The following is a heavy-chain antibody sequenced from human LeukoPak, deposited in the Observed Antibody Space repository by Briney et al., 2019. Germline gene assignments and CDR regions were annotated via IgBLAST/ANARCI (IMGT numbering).Heavy chain of an antibody. CDR1: GFTFSSYT. CDR2: ISGSGDST. V-gene: IGHV3-23*01. CDR3: AKDRSSRWYHYFDY. D-gene: IGHD6-13*01. J-gene: IGHJ4*02. Sequence: GGSLRLSCAASGFTFSSYTMSWVRQAPGRGLEWVSTISGSGDSTYYADSVKGRFTISRDNSKNTLYLQMNSLRADDTAVYYCAKDRSSRWYHYFDYWGQGTLVTVSS.